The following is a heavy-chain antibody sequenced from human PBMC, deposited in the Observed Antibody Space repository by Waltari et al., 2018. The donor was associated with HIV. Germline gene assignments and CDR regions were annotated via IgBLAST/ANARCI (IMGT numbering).Heavy chain of an antibody. CDR3: ARESITGTTFGY. D-gene: IGHD1-7*01. CDR2: IYYSGST. V-gene: IGHV4-31*03. Sequence: QVQLQESGPGLVKPSQTLSLTCTVPGGSISSGCSYWSWIRQHPGKGLEWIGYIYYSGSTYYNPSLKSRVTISVDTSKNQFSLKLSSVTAADTAVYYCARESITGTTFGYWGQGTLVTVSS. J-gene: IGHJ4*02. CDR1: GGSISSGCSY.